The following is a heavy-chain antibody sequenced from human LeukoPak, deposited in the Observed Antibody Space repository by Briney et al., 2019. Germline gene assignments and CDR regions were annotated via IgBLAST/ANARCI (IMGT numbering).Heavy chain of an antibody. D-gene: IGHD4/OR15-4a*01. Sequence: ASVKLSCKASGYTFTGYYMHWVRHAPGQGLERMGWINPNSGGTNYAQKFQGRVTMTRDTSISTAYIELSRLRSDDTAVYYCARDSNGGCQLRDAFDIWGQGTMVTVSS. CDR2: INPNSGGT. J-gene: IGHJ3*02. V-gene: IGHV1-2*02. CDR3: ARDSNGGCQLRDAFDI. CDR1: GYTFTGYY.